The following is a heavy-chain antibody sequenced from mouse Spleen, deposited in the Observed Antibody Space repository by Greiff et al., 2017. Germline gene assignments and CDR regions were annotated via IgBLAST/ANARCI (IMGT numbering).Heavy chain of an antibody. V-gene: IGHV5-6-2*01. CDR1: GFTFSSYA. Sequence: EVKLVESGGGLVKPGGSLKLSCAASGFTFSSYAMSWVRQTPEKRLEWVAAINSNGGSTYYPDTVKDRFTISRDNAKNTLYLQMSSLRSEDTALYYCARHEHKLGLHYYYAMDYWGQGTSVTVSS. CDR2: INSNGGST. J-gene: IGHJ4*01. CDR3: ARHEHKLGLHYYYAMDY. D-gene: IGHD3-1*01.